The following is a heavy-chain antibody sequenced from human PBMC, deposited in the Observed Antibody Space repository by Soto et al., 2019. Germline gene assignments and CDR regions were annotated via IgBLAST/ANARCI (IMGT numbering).Heavy chain of an antibody. V-gene: IGHV1-69*13. CDR1: GCTFSSYA. J-gene: IGHJ4*02. CDR3: ARGRPMVPTRFDY. D-gene: IGHD3-10*01. CDR2: IIPIFGTA. Sequence: SVKVSRKASGCTFSSYAISWVRQAPGQGLEWIGGIIPIFGTANYAQKFQGRVTITADESTSTAYMELSSLRSEDTAVYYCARGRPMVPTRFDYWGQGTLVTVYS.